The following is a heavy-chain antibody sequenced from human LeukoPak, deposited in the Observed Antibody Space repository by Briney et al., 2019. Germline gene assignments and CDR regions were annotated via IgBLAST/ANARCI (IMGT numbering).Heavy chain of an antibody. CDR2: ISGSGGNT. Sequence: GWSLRLSCAASGFTFSDYYMSWIRQAPGKALEWVSYISGSGGNTYYADSVKGRFTISRDNSKNTLYLQMNSLRAEDTAVYYCAKESLTGYFDYWGQGTLVTVSS. J-gene: IGHJ4*02. V-gene: IGHV3-23*01. CDR3: AKESLTGYFDY. CDR1: GFTFSDYY. D-gene: IGHD7-27*01.